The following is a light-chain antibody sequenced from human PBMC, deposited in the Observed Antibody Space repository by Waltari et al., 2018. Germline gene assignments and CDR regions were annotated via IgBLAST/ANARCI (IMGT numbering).Light chain of an antibody. J-gene: IGKJ4*01. CDR1: QTISTY. V-gene: IGKV1-39*01. CDR3: QQGYNTPST. Sequence: DLQMTQSPSSLSASVGDRVTITCRASQTISTYLNWYQQKPGQAPTLLIYGASSLHSGVASRFSGSGARTYFTLTISSLQPEDSATYYCQQGYNTPSTFGGGTKVEIK. CDR2: GAS.